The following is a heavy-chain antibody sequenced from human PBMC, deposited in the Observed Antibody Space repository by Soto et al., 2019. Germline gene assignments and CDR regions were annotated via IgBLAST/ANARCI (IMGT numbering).Heavy chain of an antibody. Sequence: QVQLQESGPGLVKPSETLSLTCTVSGVSISNNYWSWIRQPPGKGLEWIGYIYYNGNTNYNPSLKSRVTMSVDTSRNQMSLKLTTVTAADTAVYYCTRANWYSEYWGQGTLVTVSS. CDR1: GVSISNNY. V-gene: IGHV4-59*01. CDR3: TRANWYSEY. CDR2: IYYNGNT. J-gene: IGHJ4*02. D-gene: IGHD7-27*01.